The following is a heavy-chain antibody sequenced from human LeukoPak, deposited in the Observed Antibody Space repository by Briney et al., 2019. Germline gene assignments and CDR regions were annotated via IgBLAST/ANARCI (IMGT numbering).Heavy chain of an antibody. D-gene: IGHD6-13*01. Sequence: GGSLILSCAASGFTVSTNYMSWVHQAPGKGLEWVSAIYSGGSTSYADSVKGRFTISRDSSKNTLYFQMNNLRAEDTAVYYCARVVRMAAGMNYYLDYWGQGTLVTVSS. CDR1: GFTVSTNY. CDR2: IYSGGST. V-gene: IGHV3-53*01. J-gene: IGHJ4*02. CDR3: ARVVRMAAGMNYYLDY.